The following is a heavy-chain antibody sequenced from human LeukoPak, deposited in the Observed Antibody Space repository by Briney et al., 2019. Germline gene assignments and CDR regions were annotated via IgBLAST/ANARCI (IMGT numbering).Heavy chain of an antibody. V-gene: IGHV4-59*01. J-gene: IGHJ4*02. Sequence: PSETLSLTCTVSGDSFSSYYWSCIRQPPGKGLEWIGYIYYSGSTNYNPSLKSRVTTSVDTSKNQFSLKLSSVTAADTAVYYCARDTGTVVDYWGQGTLVTVSS. CDR2: IYYSGST. D-gene: IGHD4-23*01. CDR3: ARDTGTVVDY. CDR1: GDSFSSYY.